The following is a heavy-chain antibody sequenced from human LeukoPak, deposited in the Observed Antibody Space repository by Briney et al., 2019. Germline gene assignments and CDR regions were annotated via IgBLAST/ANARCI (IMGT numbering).Heavy chain of an antibody. Sequence: GSLRLSCAASGFTFSSYAMSWVRQAPGKGLEWVSAISGSGGSTYYADSVKGRFTISRDNSKNTLYLQMNSLRAEDTAVYYCARATGGYSSSSPSDYWGQGTLVTVSS. V-gene: IGHV3-23*01. CDR2: ISGSGGST. D-gene: IGHD6-6*01. CDR1: GFTFSSYA. J-gene: IGHJ4*02. CDR3: ARATGGYSSSSPSDY.